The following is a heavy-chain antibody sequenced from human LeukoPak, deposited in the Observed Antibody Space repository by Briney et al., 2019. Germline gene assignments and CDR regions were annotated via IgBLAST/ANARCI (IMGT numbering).Heavy chain of an antibody. CDR2: IKLDGSEK. D-gene: IGHD5-18*01. CDR3: ARDLSGVTGYTYGRGIDY. Sequence: GGSLRLSCAASGFTFSSYWMSWVRQAPGKGLEWVANIKLDGSEKYYVDSVKGRFTISRDNAKKSLYLQMNSLRDEDTAVYYCARDLSGVTGYTYGRGIDYWGQGTLVTVSS. V-gene: IGHV3-7*01. CDR1: GFTFSSYW. J-gene: IGHJ4*02.